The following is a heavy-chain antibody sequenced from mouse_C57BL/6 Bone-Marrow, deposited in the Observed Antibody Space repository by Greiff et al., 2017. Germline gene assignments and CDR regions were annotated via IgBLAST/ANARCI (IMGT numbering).Heavy chain of an antibody. Sequence: VQLQQSGAELVKPGASVKISCKASGYAFRSYWMNWVKQRPGTGLEWIGQIYPGDGDTNYNGKFKGKATLTAAKSSSPAYMQLSSLTSDDSAVYFCARKETTIVADYYAMDYWGQGTSVTVSS. D-gene: IGHD1-1*01. J-gene: IGHJ4*01. CDR3: ARKETTIVADYYAMDY. CDR2: IYPGDGDT. V-gene: IGHV1-80*01. CDR1: GYAFRSYW.